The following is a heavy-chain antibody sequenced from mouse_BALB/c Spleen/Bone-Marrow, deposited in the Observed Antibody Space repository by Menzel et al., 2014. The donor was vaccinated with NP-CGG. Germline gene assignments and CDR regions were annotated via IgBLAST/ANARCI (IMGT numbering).Heavy chain of an antibody. CDR1: GYAFTNYW. CDR2: IYPGGGHI. J-gene: IGHJ4*01. CDR3: ARRDYDGYPYALDY. V-gene: IGHV1-63*01. D-gene: IGHD2-3*01. Sequence: VQLQESGVELVRPGTSVKISCKASGYAFTNYWLGWVKQRPGHGLEWIGNIYPGGGHIYYNEKFKGKATLTADKSSSTAYMQLSSLTSEDSAVYFCARRDYDGYPYALDYWGQGTSVTVSS.